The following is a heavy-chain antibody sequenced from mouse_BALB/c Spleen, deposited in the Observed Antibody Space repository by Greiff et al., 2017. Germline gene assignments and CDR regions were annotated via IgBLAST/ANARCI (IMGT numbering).Heavy chain of an antibody. Sequence: DVKLQESGGGLVQPGGSLKLSCAASGFDFSRYWMSWVRQAPGKGLEWIGEINPDSSTINYTPSLKDKFIISRDNAKNTLYLQMSKVRSEDTALYYCARPGYGNYWYFDVWGAGTTVTVSS. CDR2: INPDSSTI. CDR3: ARPGYGNYWYFDV. V-gene: IGHV4-1*02. D-gene: IGHD2-10*02. CDR1: GFDFSRYW. J-gene: IGHJ1*01.